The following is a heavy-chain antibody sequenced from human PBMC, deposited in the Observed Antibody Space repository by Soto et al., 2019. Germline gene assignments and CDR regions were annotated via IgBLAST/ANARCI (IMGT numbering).Heavy chain of an antibody. J-gene: IGHJ4*02. V-gene: IGHV4-59*01. CDR2: IYYSGST. Sequence: SETLSLTCTVSGGSISRYYWSWIRQPPGKGLEWIGYIYYSGSTNYNPSLKSRVTISVDTSKNQFSLKLSSVTAADTAVYYCARGGATNYFDYWGQGTLVTVSS. CDR3: ARGGATNYFDY. D-gene: IGHD1-26*01. CDR1: GGSISRYY.